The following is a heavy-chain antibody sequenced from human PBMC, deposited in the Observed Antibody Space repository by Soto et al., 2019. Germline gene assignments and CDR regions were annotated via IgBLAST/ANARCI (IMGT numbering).Heavy chain of an antibody. CDR2: ISTLNGNT. V-gene: IGHV1-18*01. J-gene: IGHJ6*02. D-gene: IGHD5-18*01. Sequence: QAQLVQSGAEVKKPGASVNVSCKASGYDYVTYAITWVRQRPGQGLEWMGWISTLNGNTNYAQNFQGRVTMTTDTSTRIVHLELRSLRSYDTAVYYCARRVQVWLPDYYGMDVWGQGTTVTGSS. CDR1: GYDYVTYA. CDR3: ARRVQVWLPDYYGMDV.